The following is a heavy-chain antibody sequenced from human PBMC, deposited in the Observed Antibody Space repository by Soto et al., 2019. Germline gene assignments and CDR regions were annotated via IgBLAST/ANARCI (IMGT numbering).Heavy chain of an antibody. CDR1: GYTFPSYY. CDR2: INRSGGST. J-gene: IGHJ4*02. Sequence: ASVKVSCKSSGYTFPSYYRHWVRQAPGQGLEWMGIINRSGGSTSYAQNFQGGVSMTRDTSTSTVYMELISRRSEDAAVYYCASRYCTSTSCAFDFWGQGTLVTVSS. CDR3: ASRYCTSTSCAFDF. V-gene: IGHV1-46*01. D-gene: IGHD2-2*01.